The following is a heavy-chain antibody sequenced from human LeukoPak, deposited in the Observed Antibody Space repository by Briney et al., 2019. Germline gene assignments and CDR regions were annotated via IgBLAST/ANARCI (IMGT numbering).Heavy chain of an antibody. Sequence: GGSLRLSCAASGFTVSSNYMSWVRQAPGKGLEWVADITPDGSGKTYVDSVKGRFTISRDNAKQSLYLQMDTVTAEDTAVYYCARQLGYCAAGTCYFDSWGHGTQVTVSS. J-gene: IGHJ4*01. D-gene: IGHD2-8*02. CDR2: ITPDGSGK. V-gene: IGHV3-7*01. CDR1: GFTVSSNY. CDR3: ARQLGYCAAGTCYFDS.